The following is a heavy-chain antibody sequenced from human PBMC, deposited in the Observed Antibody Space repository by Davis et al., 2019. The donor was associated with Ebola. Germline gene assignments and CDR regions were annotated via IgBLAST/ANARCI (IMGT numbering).Heavy chain of an antibody. V-gene: IGHV3-64*04. Sequence: GGSLRLSCSASGFTLSSYSMHWVRQAPGKGLEYVSAISGSGGSTYYADSVKGRFTISRDNSKNTLYLQMNSLRAEDTAVYYCARHDYGDSHFDYWGQGTLVTVSS. J-gene: IGHJ4*02. CDR3: ARHDYGDSHFDY. D-gene: IGHD4-17*01. CDR1: GFTLSSYS. CDR2: ISGSGGST.